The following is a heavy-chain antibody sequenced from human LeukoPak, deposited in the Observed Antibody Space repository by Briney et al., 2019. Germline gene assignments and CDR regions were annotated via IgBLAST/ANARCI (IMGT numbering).Heavy chain of an antibody. V-gene: IGHV3-23*01. J-gene: IGHJ4*02. Sequence: GGSLRLSCAASGFTFSSYAMSWVRQAPGKGLEWVSAISGSGGSTYYADSVKGRFTVSRDNSKNTLYLQMSSLRAEDTAVYYCAKAEGSGNQPFDYWGQGTLVTVSS. D-gene: IGHD3-10*01. CDR2: ISGSGGST. CDR1: GFTFSSYA. CDR3: AKAEGSGNQPFDY.